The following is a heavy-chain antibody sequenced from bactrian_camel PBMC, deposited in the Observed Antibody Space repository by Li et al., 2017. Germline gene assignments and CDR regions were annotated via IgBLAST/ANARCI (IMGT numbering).Heavy chain of an antibody. V-gene: IGHV3S1*01. CDR1: GYTHSSYC. D-gene: IGHD2*01. CDR2: LDPFHGAT. J-gene: IGHJ6*01. Sequence: VQLVESGGGSVQEGQSLRLSCAVSGYTHSSYCMGWFRQPTGKDYEGVASLDPFHGATNYADFVKGRFTISRDSAKKTLYLRMNRLNTEDTGRYYCAASTLPCHSGFFGQMIDRGYWAQGTQVTVS. CDR3: AASTLPCHSGFFGQMIDRGY.